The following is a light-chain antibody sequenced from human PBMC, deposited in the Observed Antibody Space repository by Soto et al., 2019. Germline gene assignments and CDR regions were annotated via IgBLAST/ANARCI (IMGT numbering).Light chain of an antibody. CDR3: SSYTISSTLNV. J-gene: IGLJ1*01. CDR1: SSDVGGYNY. Sequence: QSALTQPASVSGSPGQSITISCTGTSSDVGGYNYVSWYQQHPGKAPKLMIYEVSNRPSGVSNRFSGSKSGNTASLTISGLQAEDEADYYCSSYTISSTLNVFGTGTKGTVL. CDR2: EVS. V-gene: IGLV2-14*01.